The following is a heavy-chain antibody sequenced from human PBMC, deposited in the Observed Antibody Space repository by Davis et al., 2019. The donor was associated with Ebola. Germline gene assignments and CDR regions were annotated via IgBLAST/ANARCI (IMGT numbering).Heavy chain of an antibody. V-gene: IGHV4-34*01. J-gene: IGHJ4*02. CDR1: GGSFSGYY. CDR2: INHSGST. CDR3: ARGPSLRNFDY. D-gene: IGHD3-16*01. Sequence: MPSETLSLTCAVYGGSFSGYYWSWIRQPPGKGLEWIGEINHSGSTNYNPSLKSRVTISVDTSKNQFSLKLSSVTAADTAVYYCARGPSLRNFDYWGQGTLVTVSS.